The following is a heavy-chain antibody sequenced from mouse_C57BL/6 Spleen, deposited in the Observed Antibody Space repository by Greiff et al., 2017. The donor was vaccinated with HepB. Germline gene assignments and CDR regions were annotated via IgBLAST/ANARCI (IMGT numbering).Heavy chain of an antibody. V-gene: IGHV1-18*01. CDR2: INPNNGGT. CDR1: GYTFTDYN. J-gene: IGHJ3*01. D-gene: IGHD2-4*01. Sequence: VQLQQSGPELVKPGASVKISCKASGYTFTDYNMDWVKQSHGKSLEWIGDINPNNGGTIYNQKFKGKATLTVDKSSSTAYMELRSLTSEDTAVYYCARGDDCDETWFAYWGQGTLVTVSA. CDR3: ARGDDCDETWFAY.